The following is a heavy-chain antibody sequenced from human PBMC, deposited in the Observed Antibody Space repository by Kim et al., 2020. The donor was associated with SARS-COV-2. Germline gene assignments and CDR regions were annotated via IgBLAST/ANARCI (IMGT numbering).Heavy chain of an antibody. V-gene: IGHV3-11*05. D-gene: IGHD3-16*02. J-gene: IGHJ6*02. CDR2: ISSSSSYT. CDR3: ARVGYDYVWGSYRDYYYYYVRHL. CDR1: GFTFSDYY. Sequence: GGSLRLSCAASGFTFSDYYMSWIRQAPGKGLEWVSYISSSSSYTNYADSVKGRFTISRDNAKNSLYLQMNSLRAEDTAVYYCARVGYDYVWGSYRDYYYYYVRHLWGQGTTVTVSS.